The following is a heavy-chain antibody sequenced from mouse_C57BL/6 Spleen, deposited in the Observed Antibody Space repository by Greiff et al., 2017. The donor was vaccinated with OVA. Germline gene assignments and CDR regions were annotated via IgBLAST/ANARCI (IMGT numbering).Heavy chain of an antibody. CDR3: ARDRFYYYVRSGYFDV. J-gene: IGHJ1*03. CDR2: ISDGGSYT. V-gene: IGHV5-4*01. CDR1: GFTFSSYA. Sequence: EVQLVASGGGLVKPGGSLKLSCAASGFTFSSYAMSWVSQTPEKRLEWVANISDGGSYTYYTDNVKGRFTISRDNAKNNLDLKMSHLESEDTAMCYWARDRFYYYVRSGYFDVWGTGTTVTVSS. D-gene: IGHD1-1*01.